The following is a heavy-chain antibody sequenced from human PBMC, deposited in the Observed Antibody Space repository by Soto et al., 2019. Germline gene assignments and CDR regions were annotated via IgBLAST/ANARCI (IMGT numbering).Heavy chain of an antibody. CDR1: GYSFTSYW. CDR2: IDPSDSYT. Sequence: SLKISCKGSGYSFTSYWISWVRQMPGKGLEWMGRIDPSDSYTNYSPSFQGHVTISADKSISTAYLQWSSLKASDTAMYYCARSSGWQLTHYYYGMDVWGQGTTVTVSS. CDR3: ARSSGWQLTHYYYGMDV. D-gene: IGHD6-13*01. J-gene: IGHJ6*02. V-gene: IGHV5-10-1*01.